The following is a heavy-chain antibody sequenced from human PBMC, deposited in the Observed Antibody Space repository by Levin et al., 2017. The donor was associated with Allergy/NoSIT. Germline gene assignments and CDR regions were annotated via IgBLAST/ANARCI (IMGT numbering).Heavy chain of an antibody. Sequence: PAASVKVSCKGSGYSFIDYYIHWVRQAPGQGLEWMGFHNPKTGYTSYAQEFQGRVTMTGDSSISTAYMELSGLRSDDTAFYYCTRDLTDPEKGDYWGQGTLVTVSS. V-gene: IGHV1-2*02. CDR1: GYSFIDYY. J-gene: IGHJ4*02. CDR2: HNPKTGYT. CDR3: TRDLTDPEKGDY.